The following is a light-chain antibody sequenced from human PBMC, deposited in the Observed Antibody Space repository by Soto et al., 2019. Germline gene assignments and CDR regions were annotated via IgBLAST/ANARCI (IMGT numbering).Light chain of an antibody. CDR2: TAS. CDR3: QHSYSTPRT. J-gene: IGKJ1*01. V-gene: IGKV1-39*01. Sequence: DIQMTQSPSSLSASVGDRVTITCRASLNIRTYLNWYQQKPGKAPKVLIYTASTLQSGVPSRFSGSGSGTDFTLTISSLQPEDFATYYCQHSYSTPRTFGQGTKVEIK. CDR1: LNIRTY.